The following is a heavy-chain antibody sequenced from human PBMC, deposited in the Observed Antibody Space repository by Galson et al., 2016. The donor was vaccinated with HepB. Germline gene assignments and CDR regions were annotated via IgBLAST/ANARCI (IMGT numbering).Heavy chain of an antibody. J-gene: IGHJ3*01. Sequence: QSGAEVKKPGESLKISCKGSGYSFTIFSIAWVRLMPGKGLEWMGIISPADSDARYSPSFQGQVTISADKSISTAFLLWGSLRASATAIYFWARPLYAGTPYAFDLWGQGTRVTVSS. D-gene: IGHD2-8*01. CDR1: GYSFTIFS. V-gene: IGHV5-51*01. CDR3: ARPLYAGTPYAFDL. CDR2: ISPADSDA.